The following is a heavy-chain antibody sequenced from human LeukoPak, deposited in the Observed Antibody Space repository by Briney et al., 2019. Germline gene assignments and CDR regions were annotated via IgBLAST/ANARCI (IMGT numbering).Heavy chain of an antibody. CDR2: IWYNGNTK. V-gene: IGHV3-33*01. Sequence: GRSLRLSCAASGFNIRSHGMHWVRQAPGRGLEWLAVIWYNGNTKYYADSVKGRFTVSRDDSQNTLHLQMDSLRAEDTAAYYCVSADIWGNYRTDSWGHGALVVVSS. J-gene: IGHJ5*01. CDR1: GFNIRSHG. CDR3: VSADIWGNYRTDS. D-gene: IGHD3-16*02.